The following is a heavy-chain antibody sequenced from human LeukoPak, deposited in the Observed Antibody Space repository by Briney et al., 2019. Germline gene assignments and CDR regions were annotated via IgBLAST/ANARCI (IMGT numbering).Heavy chain of an antibody. CDR2: IYYSGST. CDR1: GSSISSYY. D-gene: IGHD5-18*01. J-gene: IGHJ6*02. V-gene: IGHV4-59*01. Sequence: PSETLSLTCTVSGSSISSYYWSWTRQPPGKGLEWIGYIYYSGSTNYNPSLKSRVTISVDTSKNQFSLKLSSVTAADTAVYYCARAGPDTARGGRYYYYYGMDVWGQGTTVTVSS. CDR3: ARAGPDTARGGRYYYYYGMDV.